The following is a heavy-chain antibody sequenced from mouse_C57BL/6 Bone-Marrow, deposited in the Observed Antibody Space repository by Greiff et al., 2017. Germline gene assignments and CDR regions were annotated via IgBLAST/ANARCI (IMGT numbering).Heavy chain of an antibody. CDR2: IYPRSGNT. V-gene: IGHV1-81*01. CDR3: ARGYYDYGGDYFDY. Sequence: VQLQQSGAELARPGASVKLSCKASGYTFTSYGISWVKQRTGQGLEWIGEIYPRSGNTYYNEKFKGKATLTADKSSSTAYMELRSLTSEDSAVYFGARGYYDYGGDYFDYWGQGTTRTVSS. J-gene: IGHJ2*01. D-gene: IGHD2-4*01. CDR1: GYTFTSYG.